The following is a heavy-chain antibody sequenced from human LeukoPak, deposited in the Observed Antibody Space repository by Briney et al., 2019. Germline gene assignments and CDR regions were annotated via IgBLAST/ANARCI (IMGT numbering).Heavy chain of an antibody. Sequence: ASVKVSCKASGYTFTGYYMHWVRQAPGQGLEWMGWINPNSGATNYAQKFQGRVTITRDTSISAAYMELSRLRSDGTAVYYCARGDLPAAQFFYYCDYWGQGTLVTVSS. D-gene: IGHD2-2*01. CDR3: ARGDLPAAQFFYYCDY. J-gene: IGHJ4*02. CDR2: INPNSGAT. CDR1: GYTFTGYY. V-gene: IGHV1-2*02.